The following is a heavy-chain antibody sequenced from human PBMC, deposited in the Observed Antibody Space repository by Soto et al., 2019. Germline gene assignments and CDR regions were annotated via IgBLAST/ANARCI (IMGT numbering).Heavy chain of an antibody. J-gene: IGHJ6*03. D-gene: IGHD1-1*01. CDR2: ISGSGGST. CDR3: AKGSGQLERRDYYYMDV. Sequence: GGSLRLSCAASGFTFSSYAMSWVRQAPGKGLEWVSAISGSGGSTYYADSVKGRFTISRDNSKNTLYLQMNSLRAEDTAVYYCAKGSGQLERRDYYYMDVWGKGTTVTVSS. V-gene: IGHV3-23*01. CDR1: GFTFSSYA.